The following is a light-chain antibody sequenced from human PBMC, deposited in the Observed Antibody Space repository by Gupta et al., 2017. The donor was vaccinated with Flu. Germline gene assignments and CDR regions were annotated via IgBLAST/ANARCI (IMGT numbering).Light chain of an antibody. CDR1: QDINRW. J-gene: IGKJ5*01. Sequence: DIQLTQSPSSVSASVGDRVTITCRASQDINRWLVWYQQKPGKVPKLLIVASSTLQSGVSSRFSGSGFGTDFTLTISSLQPEDFATYGCQHTDNFPITFGHGTLLDNK. V-gene: IGKV1-12*01. CDR2: ASS. CDR3: QHTDNFPIT.